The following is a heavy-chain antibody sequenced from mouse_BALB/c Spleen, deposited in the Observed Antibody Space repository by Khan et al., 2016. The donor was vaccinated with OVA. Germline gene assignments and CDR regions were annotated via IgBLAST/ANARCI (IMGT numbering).Heavy chain of an antibody. J-gene: IGHJ2*01. Sequence: EVQLVESGPGLVKPSQSLSLTCTVTGYSITSGYAWNWIRQFPGNKLEWMGYISYSVGTSYNPYLKSRISITRDTSKNQLVLQLNSVTTEYTATYYCARGNYYGYYFDNWGQGTTLTVSS. V-gene: IGHV3-2*02. CDR2: ISYSVGT. CDR1: GYSITSGYA. D-gene: IGHD1-1*01. CDR3: ARGNYYGYYFDN.